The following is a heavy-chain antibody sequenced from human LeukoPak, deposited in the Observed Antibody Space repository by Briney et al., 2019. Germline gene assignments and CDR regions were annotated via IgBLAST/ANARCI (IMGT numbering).Heavy chain of an antibody. J-gene: IGHJ3*02. V-gene: IGHV1-69*05. CDR1: GGTFSSYA. CDR3: ARDREMATIGHGAFDI. D-gene: IGHD5-24*01. Sequence: SVKVSCKASGGTFSSYAISWVRQAPGQGLEWMGRIIPIFGTANYAQKFQGRVTITTDESTSTAYMELGSLRSEDTAVYYCARDREMATIGHGAFDIWGQGTMVTVSS. CDR2: IIPIFGTA.